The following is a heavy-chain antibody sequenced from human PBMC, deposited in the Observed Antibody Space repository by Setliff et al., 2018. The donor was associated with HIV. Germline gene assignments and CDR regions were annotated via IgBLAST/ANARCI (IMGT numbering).Heavy chain of an antibody. CDR1: GFSLSTSGVG. CDR3: AHISDPVADFWSGYYNPPYFDY. J-gene: IGHJ4*02. Sequence: SGPTLVNPTQTLTLTCTFSGFSLSTSGVGVGWIRQPPGKALEWLALIYWNDDKRYSPSLKSRLTNTKDTSKNQVVLTLANMDPVDTATYYCAHISDPVADFWSGYYNPPYFDYWGQGALVTVSS. D-gene: IGHD3-3*01. CDR2: IYWNDDK. V-gene: IGHV2-5*01.